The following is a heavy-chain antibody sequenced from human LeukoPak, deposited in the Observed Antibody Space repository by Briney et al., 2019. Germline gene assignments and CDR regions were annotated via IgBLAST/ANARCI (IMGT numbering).Heavy chain of an antibody. J-gene: IGHJ4*02. D-gene: IGHD2-2*01. V-gene: IGHV4-59*01. CDR3: ARGAGVPAAIPAQYYFDY. Sequence: SETLSLTCTVSGGSISSYYWSWIRQPPGKGLEWIGYIYYSGSTNYNPSLKSRVTISVDTSKNQFSLKLSSVTAADTAVYYCARGAGVPAAIPAQYYFDYWGQGTLVTVSS. CDR2: IYYSGST. CDR1: GGSISSYY.